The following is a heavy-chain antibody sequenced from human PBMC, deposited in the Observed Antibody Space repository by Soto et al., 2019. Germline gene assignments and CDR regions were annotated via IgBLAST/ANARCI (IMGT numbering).Heavy chain of an antibody. CDR1: GGSISSGDYY. Sequence: SETLSLTCTVSGGSISSGDYYWSWIHQPPGKGLEWIGNVYYNGNTYYKASLKSRVTISVDTSNNQFSLKVKSVTAADTAVYYCARLSGSYNDRYFDYWGQGTLVTVSS. CDR3: ARLSGSYNDRYFDY. V-gene: IGHV4-39*01. J-gene: IGHJ4*02. CDR2: VYYNGNT. D-gene: IGHD1-26*01.